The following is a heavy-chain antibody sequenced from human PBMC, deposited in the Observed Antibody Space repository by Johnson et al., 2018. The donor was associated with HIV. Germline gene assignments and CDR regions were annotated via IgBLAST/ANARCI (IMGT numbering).Heavy chain of an antibody. Sequence: VQLVESGGGVVRPGGSLRLSCAASGFTFDDYGMSWVSQAPGKGLEWVSGINWNGGSTGYADSVKGRFTISRDNAKNSLYLQMNSLRAEDTALYYCARDPSTAAADSKDAFDIWGQGTMVTVSS. CDR3: ARDPSTAAADSKDAFDI. CDR1: GFTFDDYG. V-gene: IGHV3-20*04. J-gene: IGHJ3*02. D-gene: IGHD6-13*01. CDR2: INWNGGST.